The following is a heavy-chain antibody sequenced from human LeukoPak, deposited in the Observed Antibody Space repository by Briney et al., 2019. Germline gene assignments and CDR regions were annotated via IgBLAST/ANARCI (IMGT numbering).Heavy chain of an antibody. J-gene: IGHJ4*02. CDR1: GFTFSSYS. Sequence: PGGSLRLSCAASGFTFSSYSMNWDRQGIGKGREWVSAIGIRGDTHDSGSVKGRFTISRENAEHSVYLQMNSLNAQDTPVYYCARGGIRVSGIDEFDYWGQGTLVTVSS. D-gene: IGHD6-19*01. CDR3: ARGGIRVSGIDEFDY. V-gene: IGHV3-13*01. CDR2: IGIRGDT.